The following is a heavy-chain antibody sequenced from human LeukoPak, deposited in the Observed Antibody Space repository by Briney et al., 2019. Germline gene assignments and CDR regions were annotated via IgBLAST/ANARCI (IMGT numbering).Heavy chain of an antibody. CDR1: GASISSSEW. CDR2: IHRDGRT. CDR3: GKTDIYFNPIDY. D-gene: IGHD3-9*01. Sequence: SGTLSLTCAVSGASISSSEWWIWVRQPPGQGLEWIGEIHRDGRTRYNPSLKSRVTTSMDYSKNQFSLSVTSVTAADTAIYYCGKTDIYFNPIDYWGPGSLVTVSS. J-gene: IGHJ4*02. V-gene: IGHV4-4*02.